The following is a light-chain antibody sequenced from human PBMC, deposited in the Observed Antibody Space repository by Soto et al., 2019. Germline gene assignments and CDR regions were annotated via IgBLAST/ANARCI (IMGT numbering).Light chain of an antibody. V-gene: IGKV4-1*01. CDR3: QQYYTTLALT. CDR1: QSVLYSSNNKNY. CDR2: WAS. Sequence: DIVMTQSPDSLAVSLGERATINCKSSQSVLYSSNNKNYLAWYQQKPGQPPKLLISWASTRESGVPDRFSANGSGTDFTLTISSLQAEDVAVYYCQQYYTTLALTFGGGTKVEIK. J-gene: IGKJ4*01.